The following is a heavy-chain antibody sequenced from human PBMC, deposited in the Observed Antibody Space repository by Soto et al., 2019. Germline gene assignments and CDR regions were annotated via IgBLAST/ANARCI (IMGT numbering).Heavy chain of an antibody. Sequence: ASVKVSCKASGYIFTTYYMHWVRQAPGQGLEWMGWINPNSGGTNYAQKFQGRVTMTRDTSISTAYMELSRLRSDDTAVYYCARGYPHYSNIDYSGQGPLVTVYS. CDR1: GYIFTTYY. CDR3: ARGYPHYSNIDY. CDR2: INPNSGGT. D-gene: IGHD4-4*01. V-gene: IGHV1-2*02. J-gene: IGHJ4*02.